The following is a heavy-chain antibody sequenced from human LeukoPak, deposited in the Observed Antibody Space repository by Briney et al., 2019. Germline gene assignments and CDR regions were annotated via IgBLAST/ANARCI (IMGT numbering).Heavy chain of an antibody. CDR2: IRYDGSNK. Sequence: PGGSLRLSCAASGFTFSSYGMHWVRQAPGKGLEWVAFIRYDGSNKYYSDSLKGRFTISRDNARSSLYLQMSSLRAEDTAVYYCARRREHGSGSDWLWGQGTLVIVSS. V-gene: IGHV3-30*02. CDR1: GFTFSSYG. J-gene: IGHJ4*02. CDR3: ARRREHGSGSDWL. D-gene: IGHD3-10*01.